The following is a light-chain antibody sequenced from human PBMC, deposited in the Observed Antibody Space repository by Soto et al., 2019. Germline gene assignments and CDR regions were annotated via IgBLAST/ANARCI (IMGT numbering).Light chain of an antibody. V-gene: IGLV1-44*01. CDR2: STN. CDR3: AAWDDSRNGEVV. CDR1: SSNIGSNS. Sequence: QSVLTQPPSASGTPGQRVTISCSGSSSNIGSNSVNWYQQVPGTAPNLLIYSTNQRPSGVPDRFSGSTSDTSASLAISGLQSEDEADYYCAAWDDSRNGEVVFGGGTKLTVL. J-gene: IGLJ2*01.